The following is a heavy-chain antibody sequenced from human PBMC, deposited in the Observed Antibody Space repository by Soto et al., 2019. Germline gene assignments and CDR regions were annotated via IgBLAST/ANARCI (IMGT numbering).Heavy chain of an antibody. CDR3: ACSPTSKWGDY. J-gene: IGHJ4*02. CDR1: GFTFRSYS. Sequence: EVQLVESGGGLVQPGGSLRLSCAASGFTFRSYSMNGVRQAPGKGLEWVSYISSSSSTIYYADSVKGRFTISRDNAQNSLYRRMNSLRAEDTAVYYCACSPTSKWGDYWGQGTVVTVSS. D-gene: IGHD7-27*01. CDR2: ISSSSSTI. V-gene: IGHV3-48*01.